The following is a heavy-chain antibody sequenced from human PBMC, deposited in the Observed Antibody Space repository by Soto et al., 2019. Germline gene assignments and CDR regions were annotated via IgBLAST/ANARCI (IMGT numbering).Heavy chain of an antibody. Sequence: QVQLVESGGGVVQPGMSLSLSCAASGFTFSNYGMHWVRQAPGKGLEWVTHLSNNGSNKFYADSVKGRFIISRDNSKNTLYLQMTSLIPEDTAVYYCAKDGAYTGTSHLDYWGQGTLVTVSS. CDR2: LSNNGSNK. D-gene: IGHD1-26*01. CDR3: AKDGAYTGTSHLDY. V-gene: IGHV3-30*18. CDR1: GFTFSNYG. J-gene: IGHJ4*02.